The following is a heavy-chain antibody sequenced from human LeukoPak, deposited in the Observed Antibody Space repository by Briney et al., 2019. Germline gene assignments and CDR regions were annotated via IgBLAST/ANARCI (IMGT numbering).Heavy chain of an antibody. D-gene: IGHD6-13*01. J-gene: IGHJ4*02. Sequence: SETLSLTCTVSGGSISSSSYYWVWLRQPPGKGLEWIGNIDYRGSTHYNPSLRRRVTISVDTSKKQYSLKLSSVSAADTAVYYCAIRQLLVYWREGTLVSVSS. CDR2: IDYRGST. V-gene: IGHV4-39*01. CDR3: AIRQLLVY. CDR1: GGSISSSSYY.